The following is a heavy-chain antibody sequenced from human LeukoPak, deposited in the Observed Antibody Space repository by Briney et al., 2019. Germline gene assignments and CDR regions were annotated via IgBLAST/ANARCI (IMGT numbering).Heavy chain of an antibody. CDR3: AREYYGCFDY. D-gene: IGHD3-10*01. V-gene: IGHV3-23*01. CDR2: IKNGAHTT. J-gene: IGHJ4*02. CDR1: GFTFRDYA. Sequence: GGSLRLSCAVSGFTFRDYAMSWVRQPPGKGPEWVSTIKNGAHTTNYADSVKGRLTISRDDSMNTLFLQMNSLRAEDTAVYYCAREYYGCFDYWGQGALVTVSS.